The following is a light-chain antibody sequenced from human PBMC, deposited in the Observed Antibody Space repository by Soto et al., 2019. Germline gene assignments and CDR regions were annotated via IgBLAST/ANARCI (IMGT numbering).Light chain of an antibody. Sequence: EIVVTQSPATLSVSPGERATLSCRASQSISSSLAWYQQKPGQAPRLLIYGASTRATGIPARFSGSGSGTEFTLTISSLQSEDFAVYYCQQYNNWLTFGGGTKVDIK. V-gene: IGKV3-15*01. CDR3: QQYNNWLT. J-gene: IGKJ4*01. CDR2: GAS. CDR1: QSISSS.